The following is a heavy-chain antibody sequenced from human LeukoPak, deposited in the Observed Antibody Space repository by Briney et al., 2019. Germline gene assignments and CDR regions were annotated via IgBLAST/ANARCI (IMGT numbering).Heavy chain of an antibody. CDR3: ARSPYGDYYFDY. V-gene: IGHV3-11*06. J-gene: IGHJ4*02. D-gene: IGHD4-17*01. Sequence: PGGSLRLSCAASGFTFSDYYMSWIRQAPGKGLEWVSYISSSSSYTNYADSVKGRFTISRDNAKNSLYLQMNSLRAEDTAVYYCARSPYGDYYFDYWGQGTLVTVSS. CDR1: GFTFSDYY. CDR2: ISSSSSYT.